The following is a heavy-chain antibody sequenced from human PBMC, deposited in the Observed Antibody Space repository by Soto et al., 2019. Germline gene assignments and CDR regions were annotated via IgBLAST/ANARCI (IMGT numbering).Heavy chain of an antibody. Sequence: SETLSLTCIVSGGSISSYYWTWTRQPPGKGLEWIGYIYHSGSTYYNPSLKSRVTISVDRSKNQFSLKLSSVTAADTAVYYCASSYYDSSGSALRDWGQGTLVTVS. CDR3: ASSYYDSSGSALRD. D-gene: IGHD3-22*01. V-gene: IGHV4-59*12. CDR1: GGSISSYY. CDR2: IYHSGST. J-gene: IGHJ1*01.